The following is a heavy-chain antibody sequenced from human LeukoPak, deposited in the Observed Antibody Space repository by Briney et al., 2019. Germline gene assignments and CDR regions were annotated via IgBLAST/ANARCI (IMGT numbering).Heavy chain of an antibody. CDR2: INPSGGST. J-gene: IGHJ4*02. D-gene: IGHD1-14*01. CDR3: ARDSAQGSDEPTYYFDY. CDR1: GYTFTSYY. Sequence: EASVKVSCKASGYTFTSYYMHWVRQAPGQGLEWMGIINPSGGSTSYAQKFQGRVTMTRDTSTSTVYMELSSLRSEDTAVYYCARDSAQGSDEPTYYFDYWGQGTLVTVSS. V-gene: IGHV1-46*01.